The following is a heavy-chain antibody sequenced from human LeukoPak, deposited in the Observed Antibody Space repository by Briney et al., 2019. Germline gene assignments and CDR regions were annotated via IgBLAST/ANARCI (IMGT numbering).Heavy chain of an antibody. J-gene: IGHJ4*02. V-gene: IGHV3-30-3*01. CDR1: GFTFSSYA. CDR2: ISYDGSNE. CDR3: AAEETGYCSSTSCDNGIDY. D-gene: IGHD2-2*03. Sequence: GGSLRLSCAASGFTFSSYAMHWVRQAPGKGLEWVAVISYDGSNEYYADSVKGRFTISRDNSKNTLYLQMNSLRAEDTAVYYCAAEETGYCSSTSCDNGIDYWGQGTLVTVSS.